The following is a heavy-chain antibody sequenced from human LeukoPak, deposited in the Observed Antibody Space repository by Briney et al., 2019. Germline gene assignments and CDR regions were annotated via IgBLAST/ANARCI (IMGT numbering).Heavy chain of an antibody. V-gene: IGHV3-20*04. CDR1: GFSFDDYG. J-gene: IGHJ4*02. D-gene: IGHD3-22*01. CDR3: ARDLRVVITGSFDS. Sequence: GGSLRLSCAASGFSFDDYGLTWVRQAPGKGLEWVSGINWNGDSTDYADSVKGRFTISRDNAKNSLYLQVNSLRAEDTALYYCARDLRVVITGSFDSWGQGTLVTVSS. CDR2: INWNGDST.